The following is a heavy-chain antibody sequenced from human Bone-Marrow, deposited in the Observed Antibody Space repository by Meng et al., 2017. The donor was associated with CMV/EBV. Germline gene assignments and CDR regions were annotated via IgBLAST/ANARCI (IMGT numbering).Heavy chain of an antibody. V-gene: IGHV3-30*14. CDR3: ARAPSISTWFY. J-gene: IGHJ4*02. Sequence: SCAASGFTFSSYAMHWVRQAPGKGLEWVAVISYDGSNKYYADSVKGRFTISRDNSKNTLYLQMNSLRAEDTAVYYCARAPSISTWFYWGQGTLVTVSS. CDR1: GFTFSSYA. CDR2: ISYDGSNK. D-gene: IGHD6-13*01.